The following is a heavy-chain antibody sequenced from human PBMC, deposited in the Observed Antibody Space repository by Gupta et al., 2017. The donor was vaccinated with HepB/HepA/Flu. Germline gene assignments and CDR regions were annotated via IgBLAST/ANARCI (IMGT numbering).Heavy chain of an antibody. CDR2: IYYSGST. CDR1: GGSISSGGYY. V-gene: IGHV4-31*03. D-gene: IGHD2-2*01. CDR3: AREYCSSTSCLPWVFDY. J-gene: IGHJ4*02. Sequence: QVQLQESGPGLVKPSQTLSLTCTVSGGSISSGGYYWSWIRQHPGKGLEWIGYIYYSGSTYYNPSLKSRVTISVDTSKNQFSLKLSSVTAADTAVYYCAREYCSSTSCLPWVFDYWGQGTLVTGSS.